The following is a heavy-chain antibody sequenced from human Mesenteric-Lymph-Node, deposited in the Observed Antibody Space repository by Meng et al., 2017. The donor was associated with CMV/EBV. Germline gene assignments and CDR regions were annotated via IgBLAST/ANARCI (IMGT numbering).Heavy chain of an antibody. CDR1: GSVSGADSF. D-gene: IGHD6-6*01. Sequence: GSVSGADSFWSWIRQPPGKGLEWIGYIYHTGSTKYSPSLKSRVTMSVDTSKNQFFLKLRSVTAADTAVYYCLRDLFRYSSSTELQPWGQGTLVTVSS. CDR2: IYHTGST. V-gene: IGHV4-61*08. CDR3: LRDLFRYSSSTELQP. J-gene: IGHJ5*02.